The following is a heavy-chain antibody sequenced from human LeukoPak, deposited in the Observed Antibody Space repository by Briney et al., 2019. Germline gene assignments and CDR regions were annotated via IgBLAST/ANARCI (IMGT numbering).Heavy chain of an antibody. V-gene: IGHV3-74*01. CDR1: GFTFSTYW. CDR3: ARGQSSGWYPD. J-gene: IGHJ4*02. CDR2: INNDGSST. Sequence: PGGCLRLSCAASGFTFSTYWMHWVRQAPGKGLVWVSRINNDGSSTGYADSVKGRFTISRDNVKNTVYLQMNSLTAEDTAVYYCARGQSSGWYPDWGQGTLVTVSS. D-gene: IGHD6-19*01.